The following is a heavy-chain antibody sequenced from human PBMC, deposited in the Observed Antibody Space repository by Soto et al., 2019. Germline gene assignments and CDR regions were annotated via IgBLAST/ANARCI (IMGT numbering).Heavy chain of an antibody. Sequence: SETLSLTYTVSGGSISSYYWSWIRQPPGKGLEWIGYIYYSGSTNYNPSLKSRVTISVDTSKNQFSLKLSSVTAADTAVYYCARVEAGIAVAGYFDYWGQGTLVTVSS. D-gene: IGHD6-19*01. CDR1: GGSISSYY. CDR3: ARVEAGIAVAGYFDY. V-gene: IGHV4-59*01. CDR2: IYYSGST. J-gene: IGHJ4*02.